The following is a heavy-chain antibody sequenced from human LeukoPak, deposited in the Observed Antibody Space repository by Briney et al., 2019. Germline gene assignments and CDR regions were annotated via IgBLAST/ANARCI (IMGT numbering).Heavy chain of an antibody. CDR3: ARGDYGDYVSTSGGFDP. Sequence: GGSLRLSCAASGFTFSSYSMNWVRQAPGKGLEWVSSISSSSSYIYYADSVKGRFTISRDNAKNSLYLQMNSLRAEDTAVYYCARGDYGDYVSTSGGFDPWGQGTLVTVSS. J-gene: IGHJ5*02. V-gene: IGHV3-21*01. CDR1: GFTFSSYS. CDR2: ISSSSSYI. D-gene: IGHD4-17*01.